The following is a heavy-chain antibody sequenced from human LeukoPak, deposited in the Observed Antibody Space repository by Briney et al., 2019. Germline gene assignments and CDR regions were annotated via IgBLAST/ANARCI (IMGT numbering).Heavy chain of an antibody. CDR2: IYSGRT. J-gene: IGHJ6*02. CDR1: GGSVSGGSDY. CDR3: ARESEYYDSSGYPHTLKYHYYYGMDV. Sequence: SETLSLTCTVSGGSVSGGSDYWTWIRQPPGTGLEWIGYIYSGRTNYNPSVASRVTISVDSSKNQFSLKLSSVTAADTAVYYCARESEYYDSSGYPHTLKYHYYYGMDVWGPGTTVAVSS. V-gene: IGHV4-61*01. D-gene: IGHD3-22*01.